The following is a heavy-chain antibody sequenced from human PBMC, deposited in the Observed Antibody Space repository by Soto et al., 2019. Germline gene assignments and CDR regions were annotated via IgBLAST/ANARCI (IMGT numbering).Heavy chain of an antibody. CDR3: ARGVDHYYYYYMDV. D-gene: IGHD3-3*01. CDR2: IIPILGIA. Sequence: ASVKVSCKASGGTFSSYTISWVRQAPGQGLEWMGRIIPILGIANYAQKFQGRVTITADKSTSTAYMELSSLRSEDTAVYYCARGVDHYYYYYMDVWGKGTKVTVSS. J-gene: IGHJ6*03. CDR1: GGTFSSYT. V-gene: IGHV1-69*02.